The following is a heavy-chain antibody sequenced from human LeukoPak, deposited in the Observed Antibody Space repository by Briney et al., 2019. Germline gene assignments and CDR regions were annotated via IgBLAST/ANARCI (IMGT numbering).Heavy chain of an antibody. J-gene: IGHJ4*02. D-gene: IGHD2-2*01. Sequence: PSETLSLTCTVSGRSISSSSYYWGWIRQPPGKVLEWIGSIYYSGSTYYNPSLKSRVTISVDTSKNQFSLKLSSVTAADTAVYYSARHAAVPAYFDYWGQGTLVTVSS. CDR1: GRSISSSSYY. CDR3: ARHAAVPAYFDY. CDR2: IYYSGST. V-gene: IGHV4-39*01.